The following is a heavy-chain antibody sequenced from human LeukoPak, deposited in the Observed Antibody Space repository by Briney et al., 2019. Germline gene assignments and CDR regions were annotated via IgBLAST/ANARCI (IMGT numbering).Heavy chain of an antibody. Sequence: SETLSLTCTVSGGSISSSSYYWGWIRQPPGKGLEWIGSIYYSGSTYYNPSLKSRVTISVDTSKNQFSLKLSSVTAADTAVYYCARVIAVAGKGGLADYWGQGTLVTVSS. CDR1: GGSISSSSYY. D-gene: IGHD6-19*01. V-gene: IGHV4-39*01. J-gene: IGHJ4*02. CDR2: IYYSGST. CDR3: ARVIAVAGKGGLADY.